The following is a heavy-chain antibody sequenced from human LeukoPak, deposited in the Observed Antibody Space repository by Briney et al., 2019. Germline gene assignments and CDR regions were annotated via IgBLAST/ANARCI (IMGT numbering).Heavy chain of an antibody. CDR1: GGTFSSYA. Sequence: GASVKVSCKPSGGTFSSYAINWVRQAPGQGLEWMGWINPNSGGTNYAQKFQGRVTMTRDTSISTAYMDLSRLISDDTAVYYCARDAGYCTGGSCWYFDHWGQGTLVTVSS. J-gene: IGHJ4*02. V-gene: IGHV1-2*02. D-gene: IGHD2-15*01. CDR3: ARDAGYCTGGSCWYFDH. CDR2: INPNSGGT.